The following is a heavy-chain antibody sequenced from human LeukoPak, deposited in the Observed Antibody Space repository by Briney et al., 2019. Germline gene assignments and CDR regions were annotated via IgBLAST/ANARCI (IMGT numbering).Heavy chain of an antibody. J-gene: IGHJ3*01. V-gene: IGHV6-1*01. Sequence: PSQTLSLTCAISGDSVSNNGVAWNWLRLSPSRGLEWLGRTYLGSKWYIDYSPSVKSRITINPDTSKNQFSLQLNSVTPEDTAVYYCARQRSRALDLWGQGTMVTVSS. CDR2: TYLGSKWYI. D-gene: IGHD1-1*01. CDR1: GDSVSNNGVA. CDR3: ARQRSRALDL.